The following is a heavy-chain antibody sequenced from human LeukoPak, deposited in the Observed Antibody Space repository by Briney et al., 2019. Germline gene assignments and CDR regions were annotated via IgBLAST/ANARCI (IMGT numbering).Heavy chain of an antibody. CDR3: ARDISYYYYYMDV. J-gene: IGHJ6*03. CDR1: GGSFSGYY. D-gene: IGHD3-3*02. CDR2: INHSGST. Sequence: SETLSLTCAVYGGSFSGYYWSWIRQPPGKGLEWIGEINHSGSTNYNPSLKSRVTTSVDTSKNQFSLKLSSVTAADTAVYYCARDISYYYYYMDVWGKGTTVTVSS. V-gene: IGHV4-34*01.